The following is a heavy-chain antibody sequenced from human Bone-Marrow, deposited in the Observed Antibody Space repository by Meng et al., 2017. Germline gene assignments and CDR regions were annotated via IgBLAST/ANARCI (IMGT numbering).Heavy chain of an antibody. CDR1: GGSFSGYY. J-gene: IGHJ4*02. D-gene: IGHD2-15*01. CDR3: ARGGYCSGGSCN. Sequence: QVQLQQWGAGLLKPSETLSLTCAVYGGSFSGYYWSWIRQPPGKGLEWIGEINHSGSTNYNPSLKSRVTISVDTSKNQFSLKLSSVTAADTAVYYCARGGYCSGGSCNWGQGILVTVSS. CDR2: INHSGST. V-gene: IGHV4-34*01.